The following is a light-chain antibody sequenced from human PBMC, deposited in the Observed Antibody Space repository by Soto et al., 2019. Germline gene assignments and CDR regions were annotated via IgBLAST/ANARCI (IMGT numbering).Light chain of an antibody. J-gene: IGKJ4*01. CDR2: GAS. V-gene: IGKV3-20*01. CDR1: QSVSSSY. Sequence: EIVLTQSPGTLSLSPGERATLSCRASQSVSSSYLAWYQQKPGQAPRLLIYGASSRSTGIPDRFSGIGSGTDFTLTIRRLEPEDFAVYYGHQHRSSPLTFGGGTKVEIK. CDR3: HQHRSSPLT.